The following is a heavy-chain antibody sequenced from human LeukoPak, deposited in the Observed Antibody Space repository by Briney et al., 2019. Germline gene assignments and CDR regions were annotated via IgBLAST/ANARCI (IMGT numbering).Heavy chain of an antibody. CDR3: ARAGGVSFVARWFDP. J-gene: IGHJ5*02. CDR2: VSAYNGNT. D-gene: IGHD3-16*01. Sequence: ASVKVSCKASGYTFTGYYMYWVRQAPGQGLEWLGWVSAYNGNTNYAQKLQGRVTMTTDTSTGIAYMELKSLRSDDTAVYYCARAGGVSFVARWFDPWGQGSLVTVSS. V-gene: IGHV1-18*04. CDR1: GYTFTGYY.